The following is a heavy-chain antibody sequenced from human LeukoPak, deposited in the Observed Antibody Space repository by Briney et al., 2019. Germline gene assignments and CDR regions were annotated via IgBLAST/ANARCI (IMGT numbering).Heavy chain of an antibody. CDR1: GGSISSYY. J-gene: IGHJ4*02. CDR3: ASIPSGSLYFDY. V-gene: IGHV4-59*01. D-gene: IGHD3-10*01. CDR2: IYYSGST. Sequence: PSETLSLTCTVSGGSISSYYWSWIRQPPGKGLEWFGYIYYSGSTNYNPSLKSRVTISVDTSKNQFSLKLSSVTAADTAVYYCASIPSGSLYFDYWGQGTLVTVSS.